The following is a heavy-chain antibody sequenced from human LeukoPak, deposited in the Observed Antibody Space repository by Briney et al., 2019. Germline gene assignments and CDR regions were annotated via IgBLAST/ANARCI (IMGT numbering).Heavy chain of an antibody. CDR3: ASYDYGGNACFDY. V-gene: IGHV3-74*01. CDR2: ITNDGSST. CDR1: GLTFSSHW. J-gene: IGHJ4*02. Sequence: GGSLRLSCAASGLTFSSHWMHWVRQAPGKGLVWVSRITNDGSSTTYADSVKGRFTISRDNAKNMLYLQVNSLRAEDTAVYYCASYDYGGNACFDYWGQGTLDTVSS. D-gene: IGHD4-23*01.